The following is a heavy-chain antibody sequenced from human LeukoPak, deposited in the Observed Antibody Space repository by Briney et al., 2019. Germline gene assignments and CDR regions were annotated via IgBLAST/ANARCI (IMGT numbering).Heavy chain of an antibody. J-gene: IGHJ5*02. D-gene: IGHD6-19*01. Sequence: ASVKGSCKASGYTFISYGISWVGQAPGQGREWRGWISIHNGYTKYAQKFQGRVTMTTDASRRTDYMERGSLRYKDTAAYYCSRRRAVAGVNWFDPWGQGTLVTVSS. V-gene: IGHV1-18*01. CDR2: ISIHNGYT. CDR1: GYTFISYG. CDR3: SRRRAVAGVNWFDP.